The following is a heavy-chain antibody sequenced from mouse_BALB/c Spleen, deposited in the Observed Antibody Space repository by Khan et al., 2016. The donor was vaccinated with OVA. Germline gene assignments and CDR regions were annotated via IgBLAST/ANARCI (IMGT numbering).Heavy chain of an antibody. Sequence: VRLQQSGSEFVKPGASVKLSCTASGFNIKDTYMHWINQRPQQGLVWIGRIDPASANVSYDPKFQDKATITADASSNTAYLQLSSLTSEDSAVYYCIRGAYYGLFSYWGQGTLVTVSA. V-gene: IGHV14-3*02. J-gene: IGHJ3*01. D-gene: IGHD2-10*01. CDR1: GFNIKDTY. CDR2: IDPASANV. CDR3: IRGAYYGLFSY.